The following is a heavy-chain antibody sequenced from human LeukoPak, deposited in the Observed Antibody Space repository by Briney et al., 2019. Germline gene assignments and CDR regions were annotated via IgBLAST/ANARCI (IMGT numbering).Heavy chain of an antibody. CDR2: ISSSSSNI. V-gene: IGHV3-21*01. J-gene: IGHJ3*02. CDR1: GFTFSSYS. Sequence: GGSLRLSCAASGFTFSSYSMNWVRQAPGKGLEWVSSISSSSSNIYYADSVKGRFTISTDNAKNSLYLQMNCVSAEDTAVYYCARDPIGVEDAFDIWGQGTLVTVSS. D-gene: IGHD3-3*01. CDR3: ARDPIGVEDAFDI.